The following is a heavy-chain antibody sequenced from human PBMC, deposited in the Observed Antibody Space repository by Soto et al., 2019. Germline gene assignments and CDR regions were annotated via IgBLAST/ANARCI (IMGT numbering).Heavy chain of an antibody. D-gene: IGHD1-26*01. V-gene: IGHV3-30-3*01. Sequence: LRLSCAASGFTFSSYAMHWVRQAPGKGLEWVAVISYDGSNKYYADSVKGRFTISRDNSKNTLYLQMNSLRAEDTAVYYCASDSTSGSYLTLDYWGQGTLVTVSS. J-gene: IGHJ4*02. CDR2: ISYDGSNK. CDR1: GFTFSSYA. CDR3: ASDSTSGSYLTLDY.